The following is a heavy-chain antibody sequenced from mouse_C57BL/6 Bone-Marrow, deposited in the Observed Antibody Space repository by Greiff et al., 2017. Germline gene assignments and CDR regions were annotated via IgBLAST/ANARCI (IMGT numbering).Heavy chain of an antibody. V-gene: IGHV5-4*01. CDR2: ISDGGSYT. J-gene: IGHJ2*01. CDR3: ARARYGTTVVDPYYFDY. CDR1: GFTFSSYA. D-gene: IGHD1-1*01. Sequence: EVQLQESGGGLVKPGGSLKLSCAASGFTFSSYAMSWVRQTPEKRLEWVATISDGGSYTYYPDNVKGRFTISRDNAKNNLYLQMSHLKSEDTAMYYCARARYGTTVVDPYYFDYWGQGTTLTDSS.